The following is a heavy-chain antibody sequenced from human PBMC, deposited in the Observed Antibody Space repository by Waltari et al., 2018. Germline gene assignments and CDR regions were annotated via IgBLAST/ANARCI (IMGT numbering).Heavy chain of an antibody. CDR1: GDSISGNYW. CDR2: VQHSGKT. CDR3: AGDRAIGLFFDY. D-gene: IGHD2-2*01. V-gene: IGHV4-4*02. J-gene: IGHJ4*02. Sequence: QVQLQESGQGLVKPSGTLSLTCAVSGDSISGNYWWSWVRQSPEKGLEWIGQVQHSGKTHYTPSLQSRVAISLDKPKNHFSLNLNSVTAADTAIYYCAGDRAIGLFFDYWGRGTLVTVSS.